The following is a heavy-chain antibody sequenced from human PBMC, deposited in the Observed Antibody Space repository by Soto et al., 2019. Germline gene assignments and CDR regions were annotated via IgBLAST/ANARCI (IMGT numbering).Heavy chain of an antibody. CDR1: GFTFSSYA. V-gene: IGHV3-30-3*01. CDR2: ISCDWSNK. Sequence: GGSLRLSCAASGFTFSSYAMHWVRQAPGKGLEWVAVISCDWSNKYYADSVKGRFTISRDNSKNTLYLQMNSLRAEDTAVYYCARAGPYYYDSSGYSIWGQGTLVTV. CDR3: ARAGPYYYDSSGYSI. D-gene: IGHD3-22*01. J-gene: IGHJ4*02.